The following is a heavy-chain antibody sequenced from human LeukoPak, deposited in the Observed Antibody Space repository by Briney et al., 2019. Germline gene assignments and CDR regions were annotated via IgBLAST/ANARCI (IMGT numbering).Heavy chain of an antibody. Sequence: PSETLSLTCAVYGGSFSGYYWSWIRQPPGEGLEWIGEINHSGSTNYNPSLKSRVTISVDTSKNQFSLKLSSVTAADTAVYYCARYRSSHDYGDYVPPFDYWGQGTLVTVSS. J-gene: IGHJ4*02. V-gene: IGHV4-34*01. CDR2: INHSGST. D-gene: IGHD4-17*01. CDR3: ARYRSSHDYGDYVPPFDY. CDR1: GGSFSGYY.